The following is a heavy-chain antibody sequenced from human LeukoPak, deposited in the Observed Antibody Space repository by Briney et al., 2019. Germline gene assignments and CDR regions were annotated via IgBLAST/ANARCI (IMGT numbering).Heavy chain of an antibody. J-gene: IGHJ4*02. CDR1: GFTFSHHG. D-gene: IGHD3-22*01. CDR2: ISSDGSQK. Sequence: GGSLRLSCAASGFTFSHHGMHWVRQAPGKGLEWVSFISSDGSQKYYADSVKGRFTISRDNSKNTLYLQLNSLRVEDTAVYYCAREHGRSGYFDYWGQGTLVSVSS. CDR3: AREHGRSGYFDY. V-gene: IGHV3-30*19.